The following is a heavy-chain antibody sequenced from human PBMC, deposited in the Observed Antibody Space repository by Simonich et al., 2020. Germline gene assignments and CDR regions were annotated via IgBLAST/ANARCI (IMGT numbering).Heavy chain of an antibody. CDR1: GYTFTGYY. CDR3: ARDGGNCSGGSCYWYFDL. D-gene: IGHD2-15*01. V-gene: IGHV1-2*06. Sequence: QVQLVQSGAEVKKPGASVKVSCKASGYTFTGYYMHWGRQAPGQGLEWMGRVNPNSVVTNNATKVKGRGTMTRDTSISTAYMELSRRRSDDTAVYYCARDGGNCSGGSCYWYFDLWGRGTLVTVSS. J-gene: IGHJ2*01. CDR2: VNPNSVVT.